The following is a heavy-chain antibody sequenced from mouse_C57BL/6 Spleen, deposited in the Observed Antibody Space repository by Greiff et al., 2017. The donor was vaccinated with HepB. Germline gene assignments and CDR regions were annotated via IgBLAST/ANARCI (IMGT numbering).Heavy chain of an antibody. CDR3: ARYGGTNAMDY. V-gene: IGHV1-63*01. CDR1: GYTFTNYW. D-gene: IGHD1-1*01. J-gene: IGHJ4*01. CDR2: IYPGGGYT. Sequence: QVQLQQSGAELVRPGTSVKMSCKASGYTFTNYWIGWAKQRPGHGLEWIGDIYPGGGYTNYNEKFKGKATLTADKSSSTAYMQFSSLTSEDSAIYYCARYGGTNAMDYWGQGTSVTVSS.